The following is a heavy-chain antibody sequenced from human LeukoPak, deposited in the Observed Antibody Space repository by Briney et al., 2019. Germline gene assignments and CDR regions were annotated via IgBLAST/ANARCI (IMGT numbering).Heavy chain of an antibody. CDR1: GGTFSSYA. V-gene: IGHV1-69*05. J-gene: IGHJ6*03. D-gene: IGHD4-11*01. Sequence: SVKVSCKASGGTFSSYAISWVRQAPGQGLEWMGGIIPIFGTANYAQKFQGRVTITTDESTSTAYMELSSLRSEDTAVYYCARGLPSEYSNYVPPPGYYYYYYMDVWGKGTTVTVSS. CDR2: IIPIFGTA. CDR3: ARGLPSEYSNYVPPPGYYYYYYMDV.